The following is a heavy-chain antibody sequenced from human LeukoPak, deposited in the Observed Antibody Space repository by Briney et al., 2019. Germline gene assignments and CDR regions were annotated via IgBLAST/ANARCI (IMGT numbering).Heavy chain of an antibody. CDR3: ARADYDYIWGSFGYFDF. CDR2: IFYSGST. D-gene: IGHD3-16*01. J-gene: IGHJ4*02. V-gene: IGHV4-59*01. CDR1: GGSFTSFY. Sequence: SETLSLTCTVSGGSFTSFYWSWIRQPPGKGPEWIGYIFYSGSTNFNPLKSRVTMSVDTSKNQFSLKLSSVTAADTAVYYCARADYDYIWGSFGYFDFWGQGTLVTVSS.